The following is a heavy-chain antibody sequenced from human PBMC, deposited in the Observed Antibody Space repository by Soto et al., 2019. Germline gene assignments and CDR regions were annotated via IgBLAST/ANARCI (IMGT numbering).Heavy chain of an antibody. CDR1: GYTFTSYG. CDR2: TSAYNGNT. Sequence: ASVKVSCKASGYTFTSYGISWVRQAPGQGLEWMGWTSAYNGNTNYAQKLQGRVTMTTDTSTSTAYMELRSLRSDDTAVYYCARDRGAYYYGSGSYYQNPYYYYGMDVWGQGTTVTVSS. CDR3: ARDRGAYYYGSGSYYQNPYYYYGMDV. J-gene: IGHJ6*02. D-gene: IGHD3-10*01. V-gene: IGHV1-18*01.